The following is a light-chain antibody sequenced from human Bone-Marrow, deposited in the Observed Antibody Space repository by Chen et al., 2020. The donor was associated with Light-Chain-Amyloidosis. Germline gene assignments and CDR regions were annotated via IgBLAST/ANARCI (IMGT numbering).Light chain of an antibody. CDR3: QQYDSYPRT. CDR2: KAS. CDR1: QSISTW. V-gene: IGKV1-5*03. J-gene: IGKJ3*01. Sequence: DIKMTQSPSTLSASVGDRVTITCRASQSISTWLAWYQQKTGKAPKLLIYKASSLESGVPSRFSGSGSGTEFTLTISSLQPDDFATYYCQQYDSYPRTFGPGTKVDIK.